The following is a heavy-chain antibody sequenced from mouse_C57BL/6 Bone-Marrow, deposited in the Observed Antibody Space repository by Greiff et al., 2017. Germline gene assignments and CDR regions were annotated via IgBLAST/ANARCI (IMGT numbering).Heavy chain of an antibody. D-gene: IGHD1-1*02. CDR3: ARLGFVGGSGGWYFDV. J-gene: IGHJ1*03. CDR1: GYTFTSYD. Sequence: QVQLKESGPELVKPGASVKLSCKASGYTFTSYDINWVKQRPGQGLEWIGWIYPRDGSTKYNEKFKGKATLTVDTSSSTAYMELHSLTSEDSAVYFCARLGFVGGSGGWYFDVWGTGTTVTVSS. V-gene: IGHV1-85*01. CDR2: IYPRDGST.